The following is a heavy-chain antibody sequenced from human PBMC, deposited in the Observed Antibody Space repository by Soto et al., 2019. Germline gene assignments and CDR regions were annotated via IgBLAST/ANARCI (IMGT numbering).Heavy chain of an antibody. CDR3: ARGWGYDSNDYYYAY. CDR1: GGTFSRHA. V-gene: IGHV1-69*01. D-gene: IGHD3-22*01. J-gene: IGHJ4*02. CDR2: IIPIFGTA. Sequence: QVQLVQSGAEVRKPGSSVKVSCKASGGTFSRHAISWVRQAPGQGLEWMGGIIPIFGTANHAQKFQGRVTIIADESTSTVYMELSSRRSEDTAMYYCARGWGYDSNDYYYAYWGQGTLFIVSS.